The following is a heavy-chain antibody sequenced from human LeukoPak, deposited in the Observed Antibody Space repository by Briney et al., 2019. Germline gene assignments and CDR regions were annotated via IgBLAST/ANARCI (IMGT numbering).Heavy chain of an antibody. CDR2: INTNTGNP. D-gene: IGHD3-10*01. V-gene: IGHV7-4-1*02. Sequence: ASVKVSCKASGYTFTSYAMNWVRQAPGQGLEWMGWINTNTGNPTYAQGFTGRFVFSLDTSVSTAYLQISSLKAEDTAVYYCARVRLLWFGELSVLPYYYYYYMDVWGKGTTVTVSS. CDR1: GYTFTSYA. J-gene: IGHJ6*03. CDR3: ARVRLLWFGELSVLPYYYYYYMDV.